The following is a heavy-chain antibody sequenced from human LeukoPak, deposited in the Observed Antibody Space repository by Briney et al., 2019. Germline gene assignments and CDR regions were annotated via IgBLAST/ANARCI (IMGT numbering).Heavy chain of an antibody. CDR2: ISGSSSYI. CDR3: ATEYDFWSGYYTTTPYGMDV. CDR1: GFTFSSYT. Sequence: GGSLRLSCAASGFTFSSYTMNWVRQAPGKGLEWVSSISGSSSYIYYADSVKGRFTISRDNAKNSLYLQMNSLRAKDTAVYYCATEYDFWSGYYTTTPYGMDVWGQGTTVTVSS. J-gene: IGHJ6*02. V-gene: IGHV3-21*01. D-gene: IGHD3-3*01.